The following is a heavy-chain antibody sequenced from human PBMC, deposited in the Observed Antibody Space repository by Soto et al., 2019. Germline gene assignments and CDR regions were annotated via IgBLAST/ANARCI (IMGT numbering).Heavy chain of an antibody. CDR1: GFIFSSYW. CDR2: IKQDGSEK. V-gene: IGHV3-7*01. CDR3: VPGFDY. J-gene: IGHJ4*02. Sequence: PGGSLRLSCAASGFIFSSYWMSWVRQAPGKGLEWVANIKQDGSEKNYVDSVKGRFTISRDNAKNSLYPQMNSLRAEDTAVYYCVPGFDYWGQGTLVTVSS.